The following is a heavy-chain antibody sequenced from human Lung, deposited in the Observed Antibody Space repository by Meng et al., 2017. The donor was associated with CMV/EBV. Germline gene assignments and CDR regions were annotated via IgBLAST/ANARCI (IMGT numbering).Heavy chain of an antibody. D-gene: IGHD2-21*01. CDR3: ARDVSPRSSAYFAIYYFYAVDV. Sequence: GGSLRLXCAASGFTFSSYSMNWVRQAPGKGLEWVSSISSSGTYIYYADSVKGRFTISRDNAQNSLYLQMNGLRAEDTAVYYCARDVSPRSSAYFAIYYFYAVDVWXQGTTVTVSS. V-gene: IGHV3-21*01. J-gene: IGHJ6*02. CDR2: ISSSGTYI. CDR1: GFTFSSYS.